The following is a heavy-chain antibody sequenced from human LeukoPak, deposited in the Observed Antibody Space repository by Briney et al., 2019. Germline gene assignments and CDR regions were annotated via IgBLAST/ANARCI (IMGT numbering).Heavy chain of an antibody. D-gene: IGHD6-19*01. CDR3: AKQPDDSSGWNNGQDYFDY. Sequence: GGSLRRSCAASGFTFSSYAMSWVRQAPGKGLEWVSGISGRGGSTYYADSVKGRFTISRDNSKDTLYLQMNSLRVEDTAVYYCAKQPDDSSGWNNGQDYFDYWGQGTLVTVSS. CDR2: ISGRGGST. CDR1: GFTFSSYA. J-gene: IGHJ4*02. V-gene: IGHV3-23*01.